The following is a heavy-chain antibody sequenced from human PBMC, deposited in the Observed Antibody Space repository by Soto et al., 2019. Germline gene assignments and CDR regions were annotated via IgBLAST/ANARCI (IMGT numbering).Heavy chain of an antibody. V-gene: IGHV4-30-4*01. Sequence: KTSETLSLTCTVSGGSISSGDYYWSWIRQPPGKGLEWIGYIYYSGSTYYNPSLKSRVTISVDTSKNQFSLKLSSVTAADTAVYYCAREVTGFGTNWFDPWGQGTLVTVSS. CDR1: GGSISSGDYY. J-gene: IGHJ5*02. CDR2: IYYSGST. D-gene: IGHD1-20*01. CDR3: AREVTGFGTNWFDP.